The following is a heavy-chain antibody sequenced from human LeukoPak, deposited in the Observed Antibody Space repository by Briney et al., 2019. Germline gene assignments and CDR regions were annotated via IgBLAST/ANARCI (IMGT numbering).Heavy chain of an antibody. D-gene: IGHD5-18*01. CDR3: ASLDTAMVWGAFDY. CDR1: GFTFSSYW. J-gene: IGHJ4*02. Sequence: GGSLRLSCAASGFTFSSYWMHWVRQAPGKGLVWVSRINSDGSSTSYADSVKGRFTISRDNAKNTLYLQMNSLRAEDTAVYYCASLDTAMVWGAFDYWGQGTLVTVSS. V-gene: IGHV3-74*01. CDR2: INSDGSST.